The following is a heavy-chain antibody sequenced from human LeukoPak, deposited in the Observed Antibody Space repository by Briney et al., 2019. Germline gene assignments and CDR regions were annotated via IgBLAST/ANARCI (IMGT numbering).Heavy chain of an antibody. J-gene: IGHJ4*02. CDR1: GFTFSSYE. V-gene: IGHV3-48*03. Sequence: GGSLRLSCAASGFTFSSYEMNWVRQAPGKGLEWVSYISSSGSTIYYADSVKGRFTISRDNAKNSLYLQMNSLRAEDTAVYYCARAGIAVARGYFDYWGQGTLVTVSS. CDR3: ARAGIAVARGYFDY. D-gene: IGHD6-19*01. CDR2: ISSSGSTI.